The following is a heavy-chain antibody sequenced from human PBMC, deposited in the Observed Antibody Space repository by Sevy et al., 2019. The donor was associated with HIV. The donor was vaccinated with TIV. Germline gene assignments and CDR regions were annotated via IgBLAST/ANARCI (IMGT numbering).Heavy chain of an antibody. J-gene: IGHJ3*02. CDR1: GFSLTTSD. V-gene: IGHV3-30*02. D-gene: IGHD3-22*01. CDR2: VRNDGSNK. Sequence: GGSLRLSCAASGFSLTTSDMHWVRQAPGKGLEWVAYVRNDGSNKYYADSVKGRFTISRDNSKNTLYLQMNSLRAEDTAVYYCAREGYYDSSGYYGHDAFDIWGQGTMVTVSS. CDR3: AREGYYDSSGYYGHDAFDI.